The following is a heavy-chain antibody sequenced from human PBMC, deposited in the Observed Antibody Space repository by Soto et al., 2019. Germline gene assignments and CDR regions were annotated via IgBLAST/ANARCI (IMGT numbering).Heavy chain of an antibody. Sequence: PSETLSLTCDVSGYSISSGYQWGWIRQPPGKGLEWIGNIYHSGTTSYNPSLKSRVTVSVDTFKNQISLNLTSVTAADTAIYYCARDFFGNHYFDYWGQGILVTVSS. CDR2: IYHSGTT. CDR1: GYSISSGYQ. V-gene: IGHV4-38-2*02. CDR3: ARDFFGNHYFDY. J-gene: IGHJ4*02. D-gene: IGHD3-10*01.